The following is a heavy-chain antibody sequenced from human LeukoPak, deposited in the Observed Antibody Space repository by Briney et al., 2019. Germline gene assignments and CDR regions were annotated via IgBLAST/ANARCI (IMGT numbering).Heavy chain of an antibody. J-gene: IGHJ4*02. CDR2: IKQDGSEE. CDR3: ARISSTTGVAWGGYLDF. CDR1: ALTFSSYW. Sequence: GGSLRLSCAPSALTFSSYWMSWLRQAPGKGLEWVANIKQDGSEEYYVDSVKGRFTISRDNAKNSLYLRMNSLRAEDTAVYHCARISSTTGVAWGGYLDFWGQGTLVAVSS. D-gene: IGHD2-8*01. V-gene: IGHV3-7*03.